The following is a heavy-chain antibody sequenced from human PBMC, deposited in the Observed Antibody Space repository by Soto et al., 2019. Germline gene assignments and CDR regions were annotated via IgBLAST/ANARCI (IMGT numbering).Heavy chain of an antibody. Sequence: ASVKVSCKASGGTFSSYAISWVRQAPGQGLEWMGGIIPIFGTANYAQKFQGRVTITADESTSTAYMELSSLGSEDTAVYYCAAHYYILTGYYNFLYGMDVWGQGTTVTISS. D-gene: IGHD3-9*01. V-gene: IGHV1-69*13. CDR3: AAHYYILTGYYNFLYGMDV. J-gene: IGHJ6*02. CDR1: GGTFSSYA. CDR2: IIPIFGTA.